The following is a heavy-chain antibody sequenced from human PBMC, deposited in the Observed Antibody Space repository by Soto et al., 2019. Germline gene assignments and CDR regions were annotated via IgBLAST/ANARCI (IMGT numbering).Heavy chain of an antibody. CDR2: INADGSSI. J-gene: IGHJ4*02. V-gene: IGHV3-74*01. CDR3: ARDRLNNAYNTFFDY. D-gene: IGHD1-1*01. Sequence: GGSLRLSCAASGFTFSNSWMHWVRQAPGKGLVWLSHINADGSSIRYADSVRGRLTISRDNAKNTLFLQMSSLTPEDTAVYFCARDRLNNAYNTFFDYWGQGTLVTVSS. CDR1: GFTFSNSW.